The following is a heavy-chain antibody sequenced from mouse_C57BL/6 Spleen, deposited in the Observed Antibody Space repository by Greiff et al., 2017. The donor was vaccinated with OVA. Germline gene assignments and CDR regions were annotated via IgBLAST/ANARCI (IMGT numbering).Heavy chain of an antibody. CDR2: INPSTGGT. CDR3: ARLAYGSSFFDY. V-gene: IGHV1-42*01. Sequence: VQLKQSGPELVKPGASVKISCKASGYSFTGYYMNWVKQSPEKSLEWIGEINPSTGGTTYNQKFKAKATLTVDKSSSTAYMQLKSLTSEDSAVYYCARLAYGSSFFDYWGQGTTLTVSS. D-gene: IGHD1-1*01. CDR1: GYSFTGYY. J-gene: IGHJ2*01.